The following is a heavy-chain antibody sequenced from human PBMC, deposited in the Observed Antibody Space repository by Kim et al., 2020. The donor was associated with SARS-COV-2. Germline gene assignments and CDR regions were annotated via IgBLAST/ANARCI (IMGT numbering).Heavy chain of an antibody. CDR3: ARDRGLLFGVVIYPFDY. Sequence: GGSLRLSCAASGFTFSSYSMNWVRQAPGKGLEWVSYISSSSSTIYYADSVKGRFTISRDNAKNPLYLQMNSLRDEDTAVYYCARDRGLLFGVVIYPFDYWGQGTLVTVSS. D-gene: IGHD3-3*01. V-gene: IGHV3-48*02. J-gene: IGHJ4*02. CDR2: ISSSSSTI. CDR1: GFTFSSYS.